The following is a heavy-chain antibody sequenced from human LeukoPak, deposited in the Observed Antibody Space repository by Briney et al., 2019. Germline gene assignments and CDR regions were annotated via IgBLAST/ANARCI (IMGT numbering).Heavy chain of an antibody. CDR1: GASITSDQYH. V-gene: IGHV4-30-4*01. Sequence: PSQTLSLTCTVSGASITSDQYHWTWIRQSPGKGLEWIGYIHHSGTSYYNPSLKSRLSISIDTSKKQFSLKLTSVTSTDTAVYYCAGLTYFCLSGGNPPDYWGQGTLVTVSS. CDR2: IHHSGTS. J-gene: IGHJ4*02. D-gene: IGHD2-15*01. CDR3: AGLTYFCLSGGNPPDY.